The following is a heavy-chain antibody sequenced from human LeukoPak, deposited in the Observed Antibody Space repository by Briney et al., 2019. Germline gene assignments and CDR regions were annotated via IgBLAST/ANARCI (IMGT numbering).Heavy chain of an antibody. CDR2: IYYSGST. CDR3: ASGEGYSYGLDY. J-gene: IGHJ4*02. V-gene: IGHV4-59*01. Sequence: SETLSLTCTVSGGSISSYYWSWLRQPPGKGLEWIGYIYYSGSTNYNPSLKSRVTISVDTSKNQFSLKLSSVTAADTAVYYCASGEGYSYGLDYWGQGTLVTVSS. D-gene: IGHD5-18*01. CDR1: GGSISSYY.